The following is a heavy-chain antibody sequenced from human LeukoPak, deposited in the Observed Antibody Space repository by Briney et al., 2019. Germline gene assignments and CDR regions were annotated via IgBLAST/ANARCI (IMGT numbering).Heavy chain of an antibody. J-gene: IGHJ4*02. CDR1: GVTFSSYA. V-gene: IGHV3-23*01. Sequence: GGSLRLSCAASGVTFSSYAIHWVRQAPGEGLEWVSRISGSGVSTYYADSVKGRFTISRDSSKNTVYLQMNSLRAEDTAVYYCAKEGGYGSGRPGFDYWGQGTEVIVSS. CDR2: ISGSGVST. CDR3: AKEGGYGSGRPGFDY. D-gene: IGHD3-10*01.